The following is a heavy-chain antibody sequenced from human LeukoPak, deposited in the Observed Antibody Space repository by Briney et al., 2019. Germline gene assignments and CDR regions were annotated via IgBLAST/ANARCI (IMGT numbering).Heavy chain of an antibody. V-gene: IGHV4-4*07. CDR3: ARSTRVYGSGSYLAFDY. CDR2: IYTSGST. CDR1: GGSISSYY. Sequence: SETPSLTCTVSGGSISSYYWGWIRQPAGRGLEWIGHIYTSGSTNSNPSLKSRVTMSVDTSKNQFSLKLSSVTAADTAVYYCARSTRVYGSGSYLAFDYWGQGTLVTVSS. D-gene: IGHD3-10*01. J-gene: IGHJ4*02.